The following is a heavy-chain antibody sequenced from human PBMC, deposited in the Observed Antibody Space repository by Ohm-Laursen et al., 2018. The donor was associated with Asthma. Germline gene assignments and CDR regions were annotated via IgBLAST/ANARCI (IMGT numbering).Heavy chain of an antibody. J-gene: IGHJ4*02. Sequence: SLRLSCAASGFTFSSYGMHWVRQAPGKGLEWVAVIWYDGSNKYYADSVKGRFTISRDNSKNTLYLQMNSLRAEDTAVYYCATHIGYSSGWHESFWGQGTLVTVSS. D-gene: IGHD6-19*01. CDR2: IWYDGSNK. CDR3: ATHIGYSSGWHESF. CDR1: GFTFSSYG. V-gene: IGHV3-33*01.